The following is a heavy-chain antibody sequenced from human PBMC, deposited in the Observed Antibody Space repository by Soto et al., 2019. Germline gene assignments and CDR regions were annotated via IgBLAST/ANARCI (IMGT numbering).Heavy chain of an antibody. J-gene: IGHJ5*02. D-gene: IGHD1-26*01. CDR1: GYTFSNYG. Sequence: GASVKVSCKTSGYTFSNYGITSVRQAPGQALEWLGWISLYSDGTNYAQKFQGRVSMTTDTSTTTAYMELRSLRSDDTAVYYCARVVPGAEAWFGPWGQGTLVTSPQ. V-gene: IGHV1-18*01. CDR2: ISLYSDGT. CDR3: ARVVPGAEAWFGP.